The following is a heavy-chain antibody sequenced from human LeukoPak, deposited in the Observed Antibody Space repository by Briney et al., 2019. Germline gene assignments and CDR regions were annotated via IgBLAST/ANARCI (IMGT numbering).Heavy chain of an antibody. Sequence: ASVKVSCKGSGYTFTSYDINWVRQATGQGLEWMGWMNPNSGNTGYAQKFQGRVTMTRNTSISTAYMELSSLRSEDTAVYYCTSTRVDTAMVTDYWGQGTLVTVSS. D-gene: IGHD5-18*01. CDR2: MNPNSGNT. J-gene: IGHJ4*02. V-gene: IGHV1-8*01. CDR3: TSTRVDTAMVTDY. CDR1: GYTFTSYD.